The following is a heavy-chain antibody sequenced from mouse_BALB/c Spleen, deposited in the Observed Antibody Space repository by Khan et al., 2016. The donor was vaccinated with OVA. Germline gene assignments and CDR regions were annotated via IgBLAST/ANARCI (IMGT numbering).Heavy chain of an antibody. CDR3: ARKLRLGGFAY. CDR2: IWGDGST. V-gene: IGHV2-6-7*01. CDR1: GFSLTGYG. D-gene: IGHD1-2*01. Sequence: VQLQESGPGLVAPSQSLSITCTASGFSLTGYGINWVRQPPGKGLEWLGMIWGDGSTDYNSPLKSRLSITKDNSKSQVFLKMSSLQTDDTARYYCARKLRLGGFAYWGQGTLVTVSA. J-gene: IGHJ3*01.